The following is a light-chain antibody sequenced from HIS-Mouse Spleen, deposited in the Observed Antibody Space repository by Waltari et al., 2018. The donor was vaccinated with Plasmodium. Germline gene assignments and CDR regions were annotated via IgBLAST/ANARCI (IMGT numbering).Light chain of an antibody. V-gene: IGLV2-14*03. Sequence: QSALTQPASVSGSPGQSITISCTGTSSDVGGYNYVSWYQQHPGKAPQLMIYDVSNRPARVSSRFSGSKSGNTASLTISVLQAEDEAEYYCSSYTSSSTHVVFGGGTKLTVL. CDR3: SSYTSSSTHVV. CDR2: DVS. CDR1: SSDVGGYNY. J-gene: IGLJ2*01.